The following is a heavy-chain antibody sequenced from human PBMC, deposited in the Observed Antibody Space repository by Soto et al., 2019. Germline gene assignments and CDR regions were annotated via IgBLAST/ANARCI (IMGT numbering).Heavy chain of an antibody. J-gene: IGHJ5*02. Sequence: QVQLVQSGAEVKKPGSSVKVSCKASGGTFSSYAISWVRQAPVQGLEWMGGIIPIFGTANYAQKFQGRVTITADESTSTAYIELGSLRSEDTAVYYCARDNCGGDCLYDTWGQGTLVTVSS. CDR1: GGTFSSYA. V-gene: IGHV1-69*01. CDR3: ARDNCGGDCLYDT. D-gene: IGHD2-21*02. CDR2: IIPIFGTA.